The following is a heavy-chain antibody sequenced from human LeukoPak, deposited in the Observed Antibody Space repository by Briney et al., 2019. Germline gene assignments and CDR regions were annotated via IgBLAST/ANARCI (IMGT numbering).Heavy chain of an antibody. V-gene: IGHV4-59*01. J-gene: IGHJ4*02. CDR3: ASGNLAAAGNDY. CDR2: IYYSGST. Sequence: PSETLSLTCTVSGGSISSYYWSRIRQPPGKGLEWIGYIYYSGSTNYNPSLKSRVTISVDTSKNQFSLKLSSVTAADTAVYYCASGNLAAAGNDYWGQGTLVTVSS. CDR1: GGSISSYY. D-gene: IGHD6-13*01.